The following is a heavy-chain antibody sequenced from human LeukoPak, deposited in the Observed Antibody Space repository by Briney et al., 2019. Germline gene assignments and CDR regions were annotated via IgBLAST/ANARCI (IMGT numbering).Heavy chain of an antibody. D-gene: IGHD3-22*01. CDR3: VRMGVSYYYDSSTYYPVAFDV. CDR2: IFHTGSI. Sequence: SETLSLTCGVSGYSISGGYYWGWIRQPPGKGLEWIATIFHTGSIYHNPSLKSRVILSVDTSKNQFSPILTSVTAADTAVYYCVRMGVSYYYDSSTYYPVAFDVWGQGTMVTVSS. CDR1: GYSISGGYY. V-gene: IGHV4-38-2*01. J-gene: IGHJ3*01.